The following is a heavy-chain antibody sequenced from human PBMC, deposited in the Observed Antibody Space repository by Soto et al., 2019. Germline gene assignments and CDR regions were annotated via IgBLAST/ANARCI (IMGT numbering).Heavy chain of an antibody. CDR2: IGTAGDT. CDR3: AREGSGFDY. D-gene: IGHD6-19*01. J-gene: IGHJ4*02. CDR1: GFTFSRYD. V-gene: IGHV3-13*01. Sequence: EVQLVESGGGLVQPGGSLRLSCAASGFTFSRYDMHWVRQVTGKGLEWVSGIGTAGDTYYPDSVKGRITISRENAKNSLYLQMNSLRAGDTAVYYCAREGSGFDYWGQGTLVTVSS.